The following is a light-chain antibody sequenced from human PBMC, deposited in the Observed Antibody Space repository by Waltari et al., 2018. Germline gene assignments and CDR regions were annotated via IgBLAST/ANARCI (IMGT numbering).Light chain of an antibody. CDR2: EVT. CDR3: SSYTISSAIFI. Sequence: QSALTQPTSVSGSLGQSITISCTGPSSNVGHYNYVSCYQHHPDNAPKLIIYEVTNRPSGVSTRFSGSKSGNTASLTISGLQAEDEAFYYCSSYTISSAIFIFGGGTKVTV. V-gene: IGLV2-14*01. J-gene: IGLJ2*01. CDR1: SSNVGHYNY.